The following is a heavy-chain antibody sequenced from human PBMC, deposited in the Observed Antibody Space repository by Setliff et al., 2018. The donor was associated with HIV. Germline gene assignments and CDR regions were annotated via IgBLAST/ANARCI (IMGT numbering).Heavy chain of an antibody. CDR1: GYTFTSYG. V-gene: IGHV1-18*01. CDR2: ISSYNGNT. J-gene: IGHJ4*02. D-gene: IGHD3-10*01. Sequence: ASVKVSCKASGYTFTSYGISWVRQAPGQGLEWMGRISSYNGNTNYAQNLQGRVTMTTDTSTSTAYMDRRSLRSYDTAVYYCATAEFGHSPFDYSWGQGTLVTVSS. CDR3: ATAEFGHSPFDYS.